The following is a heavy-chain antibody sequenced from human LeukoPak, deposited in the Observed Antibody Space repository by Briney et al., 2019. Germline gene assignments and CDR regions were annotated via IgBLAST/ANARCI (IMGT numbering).Heavy chain of an antibody. CDR3: AKEGGDFTHFDY. D-gene: IGHD6-25*01. V-gene: IGHV3-23*01. J-gene: IGHJ4*02. Sequence: PGGSLRLSCAASGFTLSSYAMSWVRQAPGKGLEWVSAISDSGNTYHADSVKGRFTISRDSSKNTLFLQMNRLRPEDAAVYYCAKEGGDFTHFDYWGQGTLVTVSS. CDR1: GFTLSSYA. CDR2: ISDSGNT.